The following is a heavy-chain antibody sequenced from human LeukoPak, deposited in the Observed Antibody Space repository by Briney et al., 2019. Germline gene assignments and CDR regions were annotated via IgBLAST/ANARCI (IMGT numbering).Heavy chain of an antibody. CDR2: IYNSGST. CDR1: GGSISSGSYY. Sequence: SETLSLTSTVSGGSISSGSYYWSWIRQPAGKGLEWIGRIYNSGSTNYHPSLKSRATISVDTSKNQFSLKLRSVTAADTAVYYCAREVRDFWSGYNHYYYMDVWGKGTTVTVSS. CDR3: AREVRDFWSGYNHYYYMDV. V-gene: IGHV4-61*02. D-gene: IGHD3-3*01. J-gene: IGHJ6*03.